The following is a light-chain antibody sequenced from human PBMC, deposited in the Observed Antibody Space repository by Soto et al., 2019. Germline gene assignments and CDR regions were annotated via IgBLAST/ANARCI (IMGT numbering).Light chain of an antibody. CDR2: EDD. Sequence: QAVVTQPASESGSPGQSITISCTGVSGDVGNYNLVSWYQQHPAKAPKLIIYEDDKRPSGVSNRFSGSKSGDTASLTISGLQSEDEAAYYCCSYLGSSTVFGGGIQLTVL. J-gene: IGLJ7*01. V-gene: IGLV2-23*01. CDR3: CSYLGSSTV. CDR1: SGDVGNYNL.